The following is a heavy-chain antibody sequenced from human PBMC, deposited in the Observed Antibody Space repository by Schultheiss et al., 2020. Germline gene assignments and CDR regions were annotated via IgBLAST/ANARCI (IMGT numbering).Heavy chain of an antibody. CDR1: GGSISSGDYF. Sequence: SETLSLTCTVSGGSISSGDYFWNWIRQLPGKGLEWIGYSYDSGSSYYNPSLKSRVTISVDTSKNQFSLKLSSVTAADTAVYYCARNYDILTGYPEAPGAFDIWGQGTMVTVSS. CDR2: SYDSGSS. V-gene: IGHV4-31*03. D-gene: IGHD3-9*01. CDR3: ARNYDILTGYPEAPGAFDI. J-gene: IGHJ3*02.